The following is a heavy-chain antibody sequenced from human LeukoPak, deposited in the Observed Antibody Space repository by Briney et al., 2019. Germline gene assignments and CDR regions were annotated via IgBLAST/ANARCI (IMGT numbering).Heavy chain of an antibody. CDR1: GFTFSSYG. Sequence: PGGSLRLSCAASGFTFSSYGMHWARQAPGKGLEWVAVIWYDERNKYYTDSVKGRFTISRDNSKNTLYLQMNSLRAEDTAVYYCAKGSGRPNWFDPWGQGTLVTVSS. V-gene: IGHV3-33*06. CDR3: AKGSGRPNWFDP. D-gene: IGHD3-10*01. CDR2: IWYDERNK. J-gene: IGHJ5*02.